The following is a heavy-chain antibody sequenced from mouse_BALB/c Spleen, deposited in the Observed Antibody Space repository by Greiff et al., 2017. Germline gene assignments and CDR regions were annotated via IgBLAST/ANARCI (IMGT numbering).Heavy chain of an antibody. V-gene: IGHV7-3*02. D-gene: IGHD2-13*01. J-gene: IGHJ4*01. Sequence: EVKVEESGGGLVQPGGSLRLSCATSGFTFTDYYMSWVRQPPGKALEWLGFIRNKANGYTTEYSASVKGRFTISRDNSQSILYLQMNTLRAEDSATNYWGGGVRAGEGKNYAMDYWGQGTSVTVSS. CDR1: GFTFTDYY. CDR3: GGGVRAGEGKNYAMDY. CDR2: IRNKANGYTT.